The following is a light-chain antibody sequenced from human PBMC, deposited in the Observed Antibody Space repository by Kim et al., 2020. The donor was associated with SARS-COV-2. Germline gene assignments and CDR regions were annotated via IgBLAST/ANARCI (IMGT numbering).Light chain of an antibody. CDR2: EDN. CDR1: SGSIASHY. J-gene: IGLJ3*02. CDR3: QSYDSSNLV. V-gene: IGLV6-57*02. Sequence: NFMLTQPHSVSESPGKTVTIYCTGSSGSIASHYVQWYQQRPGSATTTVIYEDNQRPSGVPDRFSGSIDSSSNSASLTISGLKTEDEADYYCQSYDSSNLVFGGGTQRTVL.